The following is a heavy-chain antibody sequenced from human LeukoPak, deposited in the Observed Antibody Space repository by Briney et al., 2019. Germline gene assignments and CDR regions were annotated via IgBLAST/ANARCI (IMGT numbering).Heavy chain of an antibody. CDR3: ARANYDISTGYLDY. J-gene: IGHJ4*02. D-gene: IGHD3-9*01. CDR2: IRYVGSNK. CDR1: GFTFSSYG. Sequence: GGSLRLSCAASGFTFSSYGMHWVRQAPGKGLEWVAFIRYVGSNKYYADSVKGRFTISRDNSKNTLYLQMNSLRAEDTAVYYCARANYDISTGYLDYWGQGTLVTVSP. V-gene: IGHV3-30*02.